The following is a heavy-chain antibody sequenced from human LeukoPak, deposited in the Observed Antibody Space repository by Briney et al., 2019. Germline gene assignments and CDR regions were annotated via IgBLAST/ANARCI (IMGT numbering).Heavy chain of an antibody. Sequence: SVEGRFTISRDNAKNSLYLQMNSLRAEDTAVYYCARGRYGDPVDYWGQGTLVTVSS. CDR3: ARGRYGDPVDY. D-gene: IGHD4-17*01. J-gene: IGHJ4*02. V-gene: IGHV3-21*01.